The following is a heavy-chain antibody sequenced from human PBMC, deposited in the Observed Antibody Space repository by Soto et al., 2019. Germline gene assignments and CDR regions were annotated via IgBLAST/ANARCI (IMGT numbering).Heavy chain of an antibody. D-gene: IGHD3-16*01. CDR2: IYYIGST. CDR1: GVSVSSGGYY. CDR3: AREMTSQYDYVWD. J-gene: IGHJ4*02. Sequence: SLSLTCTVSGVSVSSGGYYWSWILQHPGKGLEWIGYIYYIGSTYYNPSLKSRVTISVDTSKNQFSLKLSSVTAADTAVYYCAREMTSQYDYVWDRGQGTLVTVSS. V-gene: IGHV4-31*03.